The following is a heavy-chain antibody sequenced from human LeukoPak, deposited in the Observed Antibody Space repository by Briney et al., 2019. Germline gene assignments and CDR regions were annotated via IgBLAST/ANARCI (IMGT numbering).Heavy chain of an antibody. V-gene: IGHV4-38-2*02. CDR3: ARGYGYGDY. CDR2: INHSGST. J-gene: IGHJ4*02. CDR1: GSGYSISGGYY. D-gene: IGHD5-18*01. Sequence: SETLPLTCTVSGSGYSISGGYYWGWIRQPPGKGLEWIGEINHSGSTNYNPSLKSRVTISVDTSKNQFSLKLSSVTAADTAVYYCARGYGYGDYWGQGTLVTVSS.